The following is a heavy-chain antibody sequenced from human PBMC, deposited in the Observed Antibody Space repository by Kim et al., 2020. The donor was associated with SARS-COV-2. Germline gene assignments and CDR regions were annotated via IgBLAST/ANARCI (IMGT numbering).Heavy chain of an antibody. Sequence: SETLSHTCAVYGGSFSGYYWSWIRQPPGKGLEWIGEINHSGSTNYNPSLKSRVTISVNTSKNQFSLKLTSVTAADTAVYYCARRLSNTSGWGSHYCDLWGQGILVTVSS. J-gene: IGHJ4*02. CDR2: INHSGST. CDR3: ARRLSNTSGWGSHYCDL. V-gene: IGHV4-34*01. D-gene: IGHD3-10*01. CDR1: GGSFSGYY.